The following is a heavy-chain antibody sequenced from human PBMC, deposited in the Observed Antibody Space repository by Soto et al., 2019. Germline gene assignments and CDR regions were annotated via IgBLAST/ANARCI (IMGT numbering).Heavy chain of an antibody. CDR2: INHSGST. D-gene: IGHD2-2*01. CDR3: ARGRDCSSTSCYRYYYYGMDV. V-gene: IGHV4-34*01. CDR1: GGSFSGYY. Sequence: SETPSLTCAVYGGSFSGYYWSWIRQPPGKGLEWIGEINHSGSTNYNPSLKSRVTISVDTSKNQFSLKLSSVTAADTAVYYCARGRDCSSTSCYRYYYYGMDVWGQGTTVTVSS. J-gene: IGHJ6*02.